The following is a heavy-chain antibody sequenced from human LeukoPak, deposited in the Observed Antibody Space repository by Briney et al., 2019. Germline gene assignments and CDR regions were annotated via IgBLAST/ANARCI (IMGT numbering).Heavy chain of an antibody. V-gene: IGHV3-30*02. CDR1: GFTFSSYG. J-gene: IGHJ4*02. CDR2: IHYDVTKK. D-gene: IGHD6-19*01. Sequence: GGSLRLSCAASGFTFSSYGIHWVRQAPGTGLEWVSFIHYDVTKKYYADSVKGRFTISRDNSKNTLYLQMNSLRAEDTAVYYCAKGPGGKFGWNYFDYWGQGTLVTVSS. CDR3: AKGPGGKFGWNYFDY.